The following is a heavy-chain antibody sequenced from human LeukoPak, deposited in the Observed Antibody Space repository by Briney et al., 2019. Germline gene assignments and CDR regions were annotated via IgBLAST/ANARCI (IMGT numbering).Heavy chain of an antibody. Sequence: PSQTLSLTCTVSGGSISSGDYYWNWIRQPPGKGLEWIGYIYYSGSTYYNPSLKSRVTISVDTSKNQFSLKLSSVTAADTAVYYCARGPSLNYYDSSGYFHYWGQGTLVTVSS. D-gene: IGHD3-22*01. CDR2: IYYSGST. CDR3: ARGPSLNYYDSSGYFHY. CDR1: GGSISSGDYY. V-gene: IGHV4-30-4*01. J-gene: IGHJ4*02.